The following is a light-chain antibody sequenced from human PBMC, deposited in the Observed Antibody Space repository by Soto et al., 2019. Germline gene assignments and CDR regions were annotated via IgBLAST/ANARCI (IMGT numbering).Light chain of an antibody. CDR2: GAS. CDR3: RQYENAAR. CDR1: QSVSSN. J-gene: IGKJ1*01. V-gene: IGKV3-15*01. Sequence: TVWTQTPGTSAVSRGGRDTLSCRASQSVSSNLAWYQQKPGQAPRLLIYGASTRATGIPARFSGSGSGTEFTLTLCRLQCEAFAVYYCRQYENAARLGEGTKVDIK.